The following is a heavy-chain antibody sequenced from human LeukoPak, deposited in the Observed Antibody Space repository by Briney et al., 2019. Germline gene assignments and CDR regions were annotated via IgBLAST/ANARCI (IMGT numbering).Heavy chain of an antibody. V-gene: IGHV1-2*02. Sequence: GASVKVSCKASGYTFTGYYMHWVRQAPGQGLEWMGWINPNSGGTNYAQKFPGGVTMTRDTSISTAYMELSRLRSDDTAVYYCAGDGGSLLWFGELSPYYFDYWGQGTLITVSS. CDR2: INPNSGGT. J-gene: IGHJ4*02. D-gene: IGHD3-10*01. CDR3: AGDGGSLLWFGELSPYYFDY. CDR1: GYTFTGYY.